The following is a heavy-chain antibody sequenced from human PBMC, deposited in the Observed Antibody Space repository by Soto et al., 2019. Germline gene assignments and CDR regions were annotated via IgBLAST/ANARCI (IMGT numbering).Heavy chain of an antibody. CDR2: IWNDGSNR. Sequence: QVPLVESGGGVVQPGRSLTLSCAASGFTFNTFGMHWVRQAPGKGLEWVAVIWNDGSNRYYGDSVKGRFAISRDNSKNSLYREMNSLRAEDTAIYYCARDKKTSGNPNYFYYALDVWGQGTTVSVSS. V-gene: IGHV3-33*01. J-gene: IGHJ6*02. D-gene: IGHD3-3*01. CDR3: ARDKKTSGNPNYFYYALDV. CDR1: GFTFNTFG.